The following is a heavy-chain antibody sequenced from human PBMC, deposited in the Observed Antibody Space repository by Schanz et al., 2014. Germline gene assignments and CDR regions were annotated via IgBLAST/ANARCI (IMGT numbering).Heavy chain of an antibody. D-gene: IGHD2-2*01. Sequence: VQLVESGGGVVQPGRSLRLSCAASGFTFSKYGVHWVRQAPGKGLEWVANIKQDGSEKYYVDSVKGRFTISRDNAKNSLYLQMNSLTAEDTAVYYCAKVAPAATYLDSWGLGTLVTVSS. J-gene: IGHJ4*02. CDR3: AKVAPAATYLDS. CDR2: IKQDGSEK. CDR1: GFTFSKYG. V-gene: IGHV3-7*03.